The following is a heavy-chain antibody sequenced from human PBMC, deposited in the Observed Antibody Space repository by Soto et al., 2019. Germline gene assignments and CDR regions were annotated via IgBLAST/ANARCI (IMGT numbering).Heavy chain of an antibody. D-gene: IGHD2-15*01. J-gene: IGHJ4*02. V-gene: IGHV1-69*01. Sequence: QVQLVQSGAEVKKPGSSVKVSCKASGGTFSRHAINWVRQAPGHGLQWMGGIVPLFGTANYAQKFQGRVTITADVSTSTAHMELRSLRSEDTAVYYCALDYGHDCSGGNCYFYFWGQGTLVTVSS. CDR1: GGTFSRHA. CDR3: ALDYGHDCSGGNCYFYF. CDR2: IVPLFGTA.